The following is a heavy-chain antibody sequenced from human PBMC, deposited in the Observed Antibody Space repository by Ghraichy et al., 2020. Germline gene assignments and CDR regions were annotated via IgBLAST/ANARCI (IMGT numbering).Heavy chain of an antibody. Sequence: GGSLRLSCAASGFTFDDYAMHWVRQAPGKGLEWVSGISWDSSSIGYADSVKGRFTISRDNAKNSLYLQMNSLRAEDTALYYCAKDSLSSYDSSGYYNWFDPWGQGTLVTVSS. D-gene: IGHD3-22*01. J-gene: IGHJ5*02. CDR1: GFTFDDYA. CDR3: AKDSLSSYDSSGYYNWFDP. V-gene: IGHV3-9*01. CDR2: ISWDSSSI.